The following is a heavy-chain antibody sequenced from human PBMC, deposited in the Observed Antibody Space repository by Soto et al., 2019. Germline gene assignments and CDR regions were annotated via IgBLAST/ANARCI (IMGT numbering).Heavy chain of an antibody. J-gene: IGHJ3*02. CDR3: ARSSYSSSSKAFDI. D-gene: IGHD6-6*01. Sequence: QVQLVQSGAEVKTPGSSVNVSCKASGGTFSSYTISWVRQAPGQGLEWVGRIIPILGITNYAQEFQGGVTITADKPTNTAYMELNSLRTEDTAVYYCARSSYSSSSKAFDIWGQGSMVTVSS. V-gene: IGHV1-69*02. CDR1: GGTFSSYT. CDR2: IIPILGIT.